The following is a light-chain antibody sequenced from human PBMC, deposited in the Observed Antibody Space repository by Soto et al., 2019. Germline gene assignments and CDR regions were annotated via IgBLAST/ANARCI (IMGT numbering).Light chain of an antibody. Sequence: QSVLTQPPAASGTPGQRVTISCSGSSSNIGGNTVNWYQQLPGRAPKFLIYSNNQRPSGVPDRFSGSKSGTSASLAISGLQSEDEADYYCAAWVDSLNGPVFGGGTKVTVL. J-gene: IGLJ3*02. CDR1: SSNIGGNT. CDR3: AAWVDSLNGPV. V-gene: IGLV1-44*01. CDR2: SNN.